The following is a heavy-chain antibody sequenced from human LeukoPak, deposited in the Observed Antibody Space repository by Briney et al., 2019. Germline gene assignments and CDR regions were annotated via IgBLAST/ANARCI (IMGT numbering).Heavy chain of an antibody. CDR1: GGSISSSSYY. D-gene: IGHD3-10*01. J-gene: IGHJ5*02. Sequence: SETLSLTCTVSGGSISSSSYYWGWIRQPPGKGLEWIGYIYNSGSTNYNPSLKSRVTISVDTSKNQFSLKLSSVTAADTAVYYCAREGLNMVRGVIPKEAWGWFDPWGQGTLVTVSS. V-gene: IGHV4-61*05. CDR3: AREGLNMVRGVIPKEAWGWFDP. CDR2: IYNSGST.